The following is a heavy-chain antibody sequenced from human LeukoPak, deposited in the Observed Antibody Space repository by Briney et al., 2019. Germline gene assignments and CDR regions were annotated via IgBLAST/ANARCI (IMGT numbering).Heavy chain of an antibody. J-gene: IGHJ4*02. V-gene: IGHV3-48*04. Sequence: GGSLRLSCAASGFTFSDYSMKWVRQAPGKGLEWVSYISSSGSTIYYADSVKGRFTISRDNAKNSLYLQMNSLRAEDTAVYYCARGNGLRYFDWLLPGFDYWGQGTLVTVSS. CDR3: ARGNGLRYFDWLLPGFDY. D-gene: IGHD3-9*01. CDR2: ISSSGSTI. CDR1: GFTFSDYS.